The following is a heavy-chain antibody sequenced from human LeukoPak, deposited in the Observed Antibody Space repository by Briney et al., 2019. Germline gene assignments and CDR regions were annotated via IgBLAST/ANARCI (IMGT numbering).Heavy chain of an antibody. Sequence: GALRLPRAASGCTFSSFAMHWVRQAPGKGLEYGSAISSNGGRTYSANSAKCRFTITRANSQNTLYLQMGSLRAEGMAVYYCARGGRGSIDYWGQGTLVTVSS. CDR1: GCTFSSFA. J-gene: IGHJ4*02. D-gene: IGHD2-2*01. CDR3: ARGGRGSIDY. CDR2: ISSNGGRT. V-gene: IGHV3-64*01.